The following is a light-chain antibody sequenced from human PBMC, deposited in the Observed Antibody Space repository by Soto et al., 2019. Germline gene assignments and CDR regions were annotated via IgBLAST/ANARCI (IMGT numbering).Light chain of an antibody. J-gene: IGLJ3*02. Sequence: LTQPPSASGTPGQRVTISCSGSSSNIGSNTVNWYQQLPGTAPKLLIYSNNQRPSGVPDRFSGSKSGTSASLAISGLQSEDEADYYCAAWDDSLNGWVFGGGTQLTVL. CDR1: SSNIGSNT. CDR2: SNN. V-gene: IGLV1-44*01. CDR3: AAWDDSLNGWV.